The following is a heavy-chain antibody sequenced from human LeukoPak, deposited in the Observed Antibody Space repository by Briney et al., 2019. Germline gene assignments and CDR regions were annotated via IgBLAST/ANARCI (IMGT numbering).Heavy chain of an antibody. Sequence: ASVKVSCKVSGYSFSELSIHWVRQAPGKGLEWMGGFHPEEDKIVHPQKFQGRVTMTEDTSTDTAYIELSSLRSEDTAVYYCAIFGGNPLNWFSPWGQGTLVIVSS. J-gene: IGHJ5*02. V-gene: IGHV1-24*01. CDR1: GYSFSELS. D-gene: IGHD1-26*01. CDR3: AIFGGNPLNWFSP. CDR2: FHPEEDKI.